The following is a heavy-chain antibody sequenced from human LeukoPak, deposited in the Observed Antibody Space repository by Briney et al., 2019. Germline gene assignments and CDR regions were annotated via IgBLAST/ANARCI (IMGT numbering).Heavy chain of an antibody. V-gene: IGHV3-7*01. CDR2: IYVDGIEK. D-gene: IGHD2-2*01. Sequence: GGSLRLSCAASGFTFGTSWMSWVRQAPGKGLEWLTNIYVDGIEKYYVDSVKGRFTISRDNAKNSLYLQMDGLRVEDTAVYYCARTVVEVRAASDVFDIWGQGTMVTVSS. CDR1: GFTFGTSW. J-gene: IGHJ3*02. CDR3: ARTVVEVRAASDVFDI.